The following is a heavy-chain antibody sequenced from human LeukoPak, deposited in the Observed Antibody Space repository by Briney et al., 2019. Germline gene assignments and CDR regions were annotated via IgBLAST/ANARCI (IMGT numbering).Heavy chain of an antibody. CDR1: GFTFDDYA. J-gene: IGHJ3*02. V-gene: IGHV3-9*01. CDR2: ISWNSGSI. Sequence: PGRSLRLSCAAPGFTFDDYAMHWVRQAPGKGLEWVSGISWNSGSIGYADSVKGRFTISRDNAKNSLYLQMNSLRAEDTALYYCAKDMGYCSSTSCNDAFDIWGQGTMVTVSS. D-gene: IGHD2-2*01. CDR3: AKDMGYCSSTSCNDAFDI.